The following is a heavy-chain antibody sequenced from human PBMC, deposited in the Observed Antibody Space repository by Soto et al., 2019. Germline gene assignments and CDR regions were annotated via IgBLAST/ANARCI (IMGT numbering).Heavy chain of an antibody. Sequence: GASVKVSCKASGYTFTNYFMHWVRQAPGQGLEWLGIINPSGGSTSYADSVKGRFTISRDNAKNSLYLQMNSLRAEDTAVYYCARSHSSGWPFDSWGQGTLVTVSS. CDR3: ARSHSSGWPFDS. CDR2: INPSGGST. J-gene: IGHJ4*02. CDR1: GYTFTNYF. D-gene: IGHD6-19*01. V-gene: IGHV1-46*04.